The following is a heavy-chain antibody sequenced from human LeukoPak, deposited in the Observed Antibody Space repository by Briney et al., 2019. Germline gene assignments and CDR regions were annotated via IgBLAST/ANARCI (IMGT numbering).Heavy chain of an antibody. Sequence: ASVKVSCKASGYTFTDYYMHWVRQAPGQGLEWMGWINPNSGGTNYAQKFQGRVTMTRDTSISTAYMELSRLRSDDTAVYYCAREQENIVVVVAATRYYYYGMDVWGQGTTVTVSS. D-gene: IGHD2-15*01. CDR2: INPNSGGT. V-gene: IGHV1-2*02. J-gene: IGHJ6*02. CDR1: GYTFTDYY. CDR3: AREQENIVVVVAATRYYYYGMDV.